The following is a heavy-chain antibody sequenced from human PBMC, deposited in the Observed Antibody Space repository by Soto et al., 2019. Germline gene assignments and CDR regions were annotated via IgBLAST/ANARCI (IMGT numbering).Heavy chain of an antibody. CDR1: GYTFTDFG. CDR2: ISAYNGIT. J-gene: IGHJ4*02. Sequence: QVPLVQSGAEVKKPGASVKVSCKTSGYTFTDFGISWVRQAPGQGLEWMGYISAYNGITNYAQKLQGRVTMTTDTSTSTAYMELRSLRSDDTAAYYCATTATGSYAFWGQGTLVTVSS. V-gene: IGHV1-18*04. CDR3: ATTATGSYAF. D-gene: IGHD3-16*01.